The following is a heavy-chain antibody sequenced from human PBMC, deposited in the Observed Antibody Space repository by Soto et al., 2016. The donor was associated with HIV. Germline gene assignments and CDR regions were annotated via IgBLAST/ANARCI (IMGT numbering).Heavy chain of an antibody. CDR3: AKDWTGPDY. CDR2: ISGDGLST. J-gene: IGHJ4*02. CDR1: GFSFDDYA. Sequence: EVQLVKSGGGLVQPGGSLRLSCAASGFSFDDYAMHWVRQAPGKGLEWVSFISGDGLSTFYADSVKGRFTISRDNSKNSLYLQMNSLITEDTAFYYCAKDWTGPDYWGQGTLVTVSS. V-gene: IGHV3-43*02.